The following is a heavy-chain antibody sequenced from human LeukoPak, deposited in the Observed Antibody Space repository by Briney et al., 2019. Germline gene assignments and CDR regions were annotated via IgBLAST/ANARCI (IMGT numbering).Heavy chain of an antibody. D-gene: IGHD3-22*01. Sequence: GGSLRLSCAASGFTLSTYEMSWVRQAPGKGLQWLSYLSSSGTTMHSPAPVKGRFTISRDDAKNSLYLQINSPRADDTVVYYRVRLDYYHTSGYSLASDLWGQGTMVTASS. V-gene: IGHV3-48*03. CDR3: VRLDYYHTSGYSLASDL. CDR1: GFTLSTYE. CDR2: LSSSGTTM. J-gene: IGHJ3*01.